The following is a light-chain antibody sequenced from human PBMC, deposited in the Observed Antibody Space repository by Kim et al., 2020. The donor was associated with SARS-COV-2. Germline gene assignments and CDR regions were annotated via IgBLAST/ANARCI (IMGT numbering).Light chain of an antibody. Sequence: AFVGDRVRITCRASHDIIAWLAWYQFKPGRAPKLLISAASSLESGVPKRFSGRGYGSEFTLTISSLEPEDIGTYYCQQTNIFPLTFGGGTKVDIK. CDR2: AAS. J-gene: IGKJ4*01. CDR3: QQTNIFPLT. CDR1: HDIIAW. V-gene: IGKV1-12*01.